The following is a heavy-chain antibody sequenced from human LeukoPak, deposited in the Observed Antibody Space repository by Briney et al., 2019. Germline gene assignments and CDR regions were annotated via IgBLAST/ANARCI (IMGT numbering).Heavy chain of an antibody. V-gene: IGHV1-46*01. Sequence: ASVKVSCKASGYTFTSYYMHWVRQAPGQGLEWMGITNPSGGSTSYAQKFQGRVTMTRDTSTSTVYMELSSLRSEDTAVYYCARDATSDSSGYHLNYWGQGTLVTVSS. CDR2: TNPSGGST. J-gene: IGHJ4*02. CDR3: ARDATSDSSGYHLNY. D-gene: IGHD3-22*01. CDR1: GYTFTSYY.